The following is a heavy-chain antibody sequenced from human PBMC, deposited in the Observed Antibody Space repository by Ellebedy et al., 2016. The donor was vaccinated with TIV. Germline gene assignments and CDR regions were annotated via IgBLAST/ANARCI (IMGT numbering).Heavy chain of an antibody. D-gene: IGHD3-10*02. V-gene: IGHV3-30*03. Sequence: GESLKISCAASGFTFSSYAMSWVRQAPGKGLEWVAVISYDGSNKYYADSVKGRFTISRDNSKNTLYLQMNSLRTEDTAVYYCARASFYDVDLSGWYFDLWGRGTLITVSS. CDR3: ARASFYDVDLSGWYFDL. CDR1: GFTFSSYA. J-gene: IGHJ2*01. CDR2: ISYDGSNK.